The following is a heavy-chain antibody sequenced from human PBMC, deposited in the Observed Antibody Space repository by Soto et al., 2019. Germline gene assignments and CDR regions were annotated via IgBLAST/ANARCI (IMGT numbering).Heavy chain of an antibody. CDR1: GFTFSSYA. V-gene: IGHV3-23*01. J-gene: IGHJ4*02. CDR3: AKSRPLRYFDWAHFDY. CDR2: ISGSGGST. Sequence: PGGSLRLSCAASGFTFSSYAMSWVRQAPGKWLEWVSAISGSGGSTYYADSVKGRFTISRDNSKNTLYLQMNSLRAEDTAVYYCAKSRPLRYFDWAHFDYWGQGXLVTVYS. D-gene: IGHD3-9*01.